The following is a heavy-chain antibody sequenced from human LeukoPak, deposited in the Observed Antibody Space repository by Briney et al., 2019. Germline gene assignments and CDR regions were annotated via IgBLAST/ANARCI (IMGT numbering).Heavy chain of an antibody. CDR2: ISNNGGYT. Sequence: GGSLRLSCAASGFTFSSSAMSWVRQAPGKGLEWVSAISNNGGYTYYADSVQGRFTISRDNSKNTLSLQMNSLRAEDTAVYYCARDYYDGSAYYSYYEYWGQGTLVTVSS. J-gene: IGHJ4*02. D-gene: IGHD3-22*01. CDR3: ARDYYDGSAYYSYYEY. V-gene: IGHV3-23*01. CDR1: GFTFSSSA.